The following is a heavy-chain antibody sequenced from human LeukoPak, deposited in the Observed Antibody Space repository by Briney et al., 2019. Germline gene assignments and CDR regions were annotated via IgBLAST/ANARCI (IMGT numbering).Heavy chain of an antibody. D-gene: IGHD3-22*01. CDR2: ISGSGST. Sequence: SETLSLTCVVSGGSLSTHHWSWIRQSPGGGLEWIGYISGSGSTNYNPSLKSRVTISVDTSKNQFSLMLSSVTAADTAVYYCARGYDSSAYYPFNYWGQGTLVTVSS. CDR3: ARGYDSSAYYPFNY. CDR1: GGSLSTHH. J-gene: IGHJ4*02. V-gene: IGHV4-59*11.